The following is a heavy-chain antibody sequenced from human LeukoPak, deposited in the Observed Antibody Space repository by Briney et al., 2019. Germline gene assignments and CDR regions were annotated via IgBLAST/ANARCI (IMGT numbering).Heavy chain of an antibody. V-gene: IGHV3-48*01. CDR3: ARDYVYAFDY. CDR1: GFTFGNYN. Sequence: GGSLRLSCAASGFTFGNYNFIWVRQAPGKGPEWVSYISSSSSAIHYADSVKGRFTISRDNAKNSLYLQMNSLRAEDTAVYFCARDYVYAFDYWGQGTLVTVSS. D-gene: IGHD2/OR15-2a*01. CDR2: ISSSSSAI. J-gene: IGHJ4*02.